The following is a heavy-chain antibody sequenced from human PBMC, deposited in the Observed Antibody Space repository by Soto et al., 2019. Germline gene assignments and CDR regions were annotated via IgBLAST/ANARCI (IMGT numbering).Heavy chain of an antibody. CDR3: ARGAASSSFSLGAFDI. D-gene: IGHD6-6*01. CDR2: ISGSGGST. CDR1: GFTFSSYA. Sequence: GGSLRLSCAASGFTFSSYAMSWVRQAPGKGLEWVSAISGSGGSTYYADSVKGRFTISRDNSKNTLYLQMNSLRAEDTAVYYCARGAASSSFSLGAFDIWGQGTMVTVS. V-gene: IGHV3-23*01. J-gene: IGHJ3*02.